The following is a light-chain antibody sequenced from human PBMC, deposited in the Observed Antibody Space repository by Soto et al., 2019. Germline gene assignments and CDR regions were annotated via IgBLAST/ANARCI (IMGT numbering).Light chain of an antibody. CDR3: QQHHDYPIT. CDR1: QGIRTW. Sequence: DIQMTQSTSSLSASLRDRVIITVPASQGIRTWLAWYQQKPEKAPKPLIYAASSLQSGVPSRFSGSGSGTDFTLTISSLQPEDFATYYCQQHHDYPITFGQGKRLAIK. J-gene: IGKJ5*01. V-gene: IGKV1D-16*01. CDR2: AAS.